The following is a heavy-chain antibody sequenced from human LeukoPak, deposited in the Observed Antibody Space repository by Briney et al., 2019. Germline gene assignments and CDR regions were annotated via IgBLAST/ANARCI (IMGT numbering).Heavy chain of an antibody. CDR2: INHSGST. J-gene: IGHJ5*02. CDR3: AGSGYCSGGSCPRWFDP. D-gene: IGHD2-15*01. CDR1: GGSFSGYY. Sequence: SETLSLTCAVYGGSFSGYYWSWIRQPPGKGLEWIGEINHSGSTNYNPSLKSRVTISVDTSKNQSSLKLSSVTAADTTVYYCAGSGYCSGGSCPRWFDPWGQGTLVTVSS. V-gene: IGHV4-34*01.